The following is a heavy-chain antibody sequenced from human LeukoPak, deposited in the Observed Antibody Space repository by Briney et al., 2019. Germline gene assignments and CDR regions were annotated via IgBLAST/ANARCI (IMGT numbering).Heavy chain of an antibody. CDR1: GFTFSSYA. J-gene: IGHJ4*02. D-gene: IGHD5-12*01. CDR2: ISYDGSNK. V-gene: IGHV3-30-3*01. Sequence: PGRSPRLSCAASGFTFSSYAMHWVRQAPGKGLEWVAVISYDGSNKYCADSVKGRFTISRDNSKNTLYLQMNSLRAEDTAVYYCARDLSNSGYDAPDDYWGQGTLVTVSS. CDR3: ARDLSNSGYDAPDDY.